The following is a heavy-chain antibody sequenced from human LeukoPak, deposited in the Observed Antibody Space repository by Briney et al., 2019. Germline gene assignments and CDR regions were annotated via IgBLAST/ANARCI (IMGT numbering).Heavy chain of an antibody. Sequence: PGGSLRLSCAASGFTFSSFEMNWVRQAPGKGLEWISDISSSGDTKYIADSVRGRFTISRDNAKNSLYLQMNGLRVEDTALDYCAREVREERIAVAGTYTFRWFDPWGQGTLVTVSS. CDR1: GFTFSSFE. V-gene: IGHV3-48*03. CDR3: AREVREERIAVAGTYTFRWFDP. D-gene: IGHD6-19*01. CDR2: ISSSGDTK. J-gene: IGHJ5*02.